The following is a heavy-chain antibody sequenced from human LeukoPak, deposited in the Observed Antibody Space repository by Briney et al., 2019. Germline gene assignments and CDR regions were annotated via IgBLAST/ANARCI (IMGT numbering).Heavy chain of an antibody. CDR3: ARDLYDYVWGSYRDIYFDY. J-gene: IGHJ4*02. CDR1: GYTFTSYG. D-gene: IGHD3-16*02. V-gene: IGHV1-18*01. CDR2: ISAYNGNT. Sequence: GASVKVSCKASGYTFTSYGISWVRQAPGQGLEWMGWISAYNGNTNYAQKLQGRVTMTTDTSTSTAYTELRSLRSDDTAVYYCARDLYDYVWGSYRDIYFDYWGQGTLVTVSS.